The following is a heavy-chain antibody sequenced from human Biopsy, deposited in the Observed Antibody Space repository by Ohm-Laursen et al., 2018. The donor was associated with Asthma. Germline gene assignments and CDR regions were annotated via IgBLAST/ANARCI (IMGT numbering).Heavy chain of an antibody. CDR1: GFTFGGYA. Sequence: SLRLSCAASGFTFGGYAMSWARQAPGKGLERVSTISPDGRSANGPDSFRGRFTISRDNSRDTLYLQMRSLRADDTAVYYCVKDTVEDRGGYYTFDVWGQGTKVTVSS. CDR2: ISPDGRSA. CDR3: VKDTVEDRGGYYTFDV. D-gene: IGHD3-22*01. J-gene: IGHJ3*01. V-gene: IGHV3-23*01.